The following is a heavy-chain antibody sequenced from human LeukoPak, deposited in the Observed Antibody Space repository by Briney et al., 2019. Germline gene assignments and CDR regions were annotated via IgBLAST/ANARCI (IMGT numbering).Heavy chain of an antibody. CDR3: AHRKNYYDSSVFDN. CDR2: IYWDDDR. CDR1: GFSLNTRGVG. Sequence: SGPTLVNPTQTLTLTCTFSGFSLNTRGVGVGWIRQPPGRALEWLALIYWDDDRRYSPSLKSRLTITKDTSKNQVVLTMTNMDPVDTATYFCAHRKNYYDSSVFDNWGLGTLVTVSS. V-gene: IGHV2-5*02. D-gene: IGHD3-22*01. J-gene: IGHJ4*02.